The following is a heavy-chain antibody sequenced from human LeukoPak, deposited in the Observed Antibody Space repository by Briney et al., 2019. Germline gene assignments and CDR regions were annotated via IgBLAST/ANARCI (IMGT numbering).Heavy chain of an antibody. J-gene: IGHJ4*02. CDR2: ISVYSDNT. D-gene: IGHD1-26*01. CDR3: ARGSRLVGATARDH. Sequence: ASVTVSFKLSGYTFKNYRISWVLQAPGQGHQWIGWISVYSDNTDYAQKFQGRVTMTTDTSTSTAYMELRSLISDDTAVYYCARGSRLVGATARDHWGQGTLVTVSS. CDR1: GYTFKNYR. V-gene: IGHV1-18*01.